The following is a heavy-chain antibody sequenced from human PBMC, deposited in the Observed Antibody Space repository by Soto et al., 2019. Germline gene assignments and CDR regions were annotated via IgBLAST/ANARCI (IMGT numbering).Heavy chain of an antibody. Sequence: QVHLVESGGGVVQPGRSLRLSCAASGFTFSNFNLHWVRQAPGKGLQWVGLITYAVTKTHYADSVKGPFTISRDNSKRTLYMQIYSLRAEDTAVYYCARTTTVSGTPEFDYWGQGTLVTVSS. D-gene: IGHD6-19*01. CDR1: GFTFSNFN. CDR3: ARTTTVSGTPEFDY. CDR2: ITYAVTKT. V-gene: IGHV3-30-3*01. J-gene: IGHJ4*02.